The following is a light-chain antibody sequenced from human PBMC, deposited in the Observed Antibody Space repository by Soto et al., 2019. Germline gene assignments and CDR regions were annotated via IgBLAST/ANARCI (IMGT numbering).Light chain of an antibody. CDR2: AAS. Sequence: EIVLTQSPATLSLSPGEIATLSCGASQSVSSYLAWYQQKPGQAPRLLIYAASNRATGIPARFSGSGSGTDFTLPISSLEPEDFAVYYCQQRSDWPWTFGQGTKVEI. J-gene: IGKJ1*01. CDR1: QSVSSY. CDR3: QQRSDWPWT. V-gene: IGKV3-11*01.